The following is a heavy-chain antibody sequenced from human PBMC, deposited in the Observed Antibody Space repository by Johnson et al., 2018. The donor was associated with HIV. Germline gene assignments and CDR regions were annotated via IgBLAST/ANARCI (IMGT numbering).Heavy chain of an antibody. J-gene: IGHJ3*02. V-gene: IGHV3-30*04. CDR1: GFTFSDYA. CDR3: ARVGYHDAFDI. D-gene: IGHD3-16*02. CDR2: ISYDGSNK. Sequence: QVQLVESGGGVIQPGRSLRLSCAASGFTFSDYAMHWVRQAPGKGLEWVAVISYDGSNKYYADSVKGRFTISRDNSKNTLYLQMNSLRAGDTAVYYCARVGYHDAFDIWGQGTMVTVSS.